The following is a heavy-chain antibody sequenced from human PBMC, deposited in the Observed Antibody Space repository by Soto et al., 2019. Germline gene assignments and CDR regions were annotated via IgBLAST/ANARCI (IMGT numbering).Heavy chain of an antibody. Sequence: SVKVSCKTSGYTFTNFGISWVRQAPGQGLEWMGRIIPILGIANYAQKFQGRVTITADKSTSTAYMELSSLRSEDTAVYYCARGSMLVVPAAPFDYWGQGTLVTVSS. J-gene: IGHJ4*02. D-gene: IGHD2-2*01. CDR3: ARGSMLVVPAAPFDY. CDR1: GYTFTNFG. V-gene: IGHV1-69*04. CDR2: IIPILGIA.